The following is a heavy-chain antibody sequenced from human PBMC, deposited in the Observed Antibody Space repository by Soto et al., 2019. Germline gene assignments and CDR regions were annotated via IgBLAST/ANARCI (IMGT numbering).Heavy chain of an antibody. J-gene: IGHJ4*02. CDR2: INPSGGST. V-gene: IGHV1-46*01. D-gene: IGHD2-2*02. Sequence: ASVKVSCKASGYTFTSYYIHWVRQAPGQGLEWMGIINPSGGSTSYAQKFQGRVTMTRDTSTSTVYMELSSLRFEDTAVYYCARERGTSCYSTWGQGTLVTVSS. CDR1: GYTFTSYY. CDR3: ARERGTSCYST.